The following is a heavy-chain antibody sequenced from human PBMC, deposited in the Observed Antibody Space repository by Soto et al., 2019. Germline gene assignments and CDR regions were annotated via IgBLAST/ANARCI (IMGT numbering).Heavy chain of an antibody. CDR3: AKSYSSSWSGLDY. J-gene: IGHJ4*02. CDR2: LSGGGGGT. Sequence: EVQLLESGGGLVQPGGSLRLSCAASGFTFSSYAMSWVRQAPGKGLEWVSALSGGGGGTYYADSVKGRFTISRDNSKNTLYLQMNSLRAEDTALYYCAKSYSSSWSGLDYWGQGTLVTVSS. V-gene: IGHV3-23*01. D-gene: IGHD6-13*01. CDR1: GFTFSSYA.